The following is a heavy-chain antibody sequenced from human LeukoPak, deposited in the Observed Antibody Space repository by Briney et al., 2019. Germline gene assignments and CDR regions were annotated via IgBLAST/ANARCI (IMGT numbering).Heavy chain of an antibody. J-gene: IGHJ6*02. CDR1: GGSISSGDYY. CDR2: IYYSGST. D-gene: IGHD4-11*01. Sequence: PSETLSLTCTVSGGSISSGDYYWRWGRQPPGTGLEWIGYIYYSGSTYYNPSLKSRVTISVDTSKNQFSLKLSSVTAADTAVYYCARDLSTDSNYAYGMDVWGQGTTVTVSS. CDR3: ARDLSTDSNYAYGMDV. V-gene: IGHV4-30-4*01.